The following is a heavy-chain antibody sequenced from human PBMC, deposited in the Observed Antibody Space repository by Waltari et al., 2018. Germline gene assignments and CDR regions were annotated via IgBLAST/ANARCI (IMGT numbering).Heavy chain of an antibody. CDR3: ARDEMHRTTWYHF. V-gene: IGHV3-7*04. CDR2: IKQDGTEK. D-gene: IGHD6-13*01. Sequence: EVQLVESGGGLVQPGGSLRLSCAVSGFTFSPYSMTWVRQAPGKGLEWVANIKQDGTEKYYVDSVKGRFSISRDNGKNLLYLHMNSLSADDTAVYYCARDEMHRTTWYHFWGQGTQVTVSS. CDR1: GFTFSPYS. J-gene: IGHJ4*02.